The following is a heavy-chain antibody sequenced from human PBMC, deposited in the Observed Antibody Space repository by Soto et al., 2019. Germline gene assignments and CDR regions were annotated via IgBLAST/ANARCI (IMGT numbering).Heavy chain of an antibody. D-gene: IGHD2-15*01. Sequence: SETLSLTCTVSGGSISSGGYYWSWIRQHPGKGLEWIGYIYYSGSTYYNPSLKSRVTISVDTSKNQFSLKLSSVTAADTAVYYCACRDLVVADADYWGQGTLVTVSS. CDR2: IYYSGST. V-gene: IGHV4-31*03. CDR1: GGSISSGGYY. CDR3: ACRDLVVADADY. J-gene: IGHJ4*02.